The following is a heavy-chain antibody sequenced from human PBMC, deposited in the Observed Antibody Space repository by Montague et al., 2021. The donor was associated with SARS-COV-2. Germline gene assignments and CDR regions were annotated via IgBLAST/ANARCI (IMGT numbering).Heavy chain of an antibody. Sequence: SETLSLICTVSGGSISSFYWSWFRQPPGKGLEWIGYISYSGSTNYNPSLTSRVTMSVDTSKNQFSLKVNSVTAADTAVYYCARHYSATLPAVYWGQGTLVTVSS. CDR2: ISYSGST. D-gene: IGHD2-15*01. V-gene: IGHV4-59*08. J-gene: IGHJ4*02. CDR1: GGSISSFY. CDR3: ARHYSATLPAVY.